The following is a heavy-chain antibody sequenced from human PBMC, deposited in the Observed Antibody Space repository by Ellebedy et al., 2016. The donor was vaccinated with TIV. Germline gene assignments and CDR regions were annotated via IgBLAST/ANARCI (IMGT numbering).Heavy chain of an antibody. CDR1: GFIFSNAW. D-gene: IGHD2-15*01. V-gene: IGHV3-15*07. CDR2: IKTTTGGGAT. CDR3: TTELCSSGCFPGIY. Sequence: PGGSLRLSCAASGFIFSNAWVNWVRQAPEKGLEWVGCIKTTTGGGATDYAAPVNGRFIISRDDSKNTLYLQMNSLKTEDTAVYYCTTELCSSGCFPGIYWGQGTLVTVSS. J-gene: IGHJ4*02.